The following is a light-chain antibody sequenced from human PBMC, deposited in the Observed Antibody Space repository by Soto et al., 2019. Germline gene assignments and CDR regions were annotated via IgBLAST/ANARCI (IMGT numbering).Light chain of an antibody. CDR3: SSFSSTSTPVV. CDR1: SSDVGSYNL. CDR2: EVS. Sequence: QLVLTQPASVSGSPGQSITISCIGTSSDVGSYNLVSWYQQHPGKAPKVLIYEVSERPSGVSNRFSGSKSGNTASLTISGLQAEDEAEYYCSSFSSTSTPVVFGGGTKVTVL. V-gene: IGLV2-14*02. J-gene: IGLJ2*01.